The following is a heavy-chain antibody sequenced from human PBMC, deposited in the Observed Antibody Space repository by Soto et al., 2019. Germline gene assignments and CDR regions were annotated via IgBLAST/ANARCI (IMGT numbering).Heavy chain of an antibody. D-gene: IGHD1-1*01. CDR3: ARRSAGIYYYYGMDV. Sequence: SETLSLTCTVSGGSISSSSYYWGWIRQPPGKGLEWIGSIYYSGSTYYNPSLKSRVTISVDTSKNQFSLKLSSVTAADTAVYYCARRSAGIYYYYGMDVSGQGTTDIVSS. V-gene: IGHV4-39*01. CDR1: GGSISSSSYY. CDR2: IYYSGST. J-gene: IGHJ6*02.